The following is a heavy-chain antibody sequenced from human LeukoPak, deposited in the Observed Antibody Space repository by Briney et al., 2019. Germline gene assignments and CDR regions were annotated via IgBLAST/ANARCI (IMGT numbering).Heavy chain of an antibody. CDR2: IYYSGST. D-gene: IGHD2-21*02. V-gene: IGHV4-39*07. CDR3: ARMSYCGGDWCFDFDY. J-gene: IGHJ4*02. CDR1: GGSISSSSYY. Sequence: PSETLSLTCTVSGGSISSSSYYWGWIRQPPGKGLEWIGSIYYSGSTYYNPSLKSRVTISVDTSKNQFSLKLSSVTAADTAVYYCARMSYCGGDWCFDFDYWGQGTLVTVSS.